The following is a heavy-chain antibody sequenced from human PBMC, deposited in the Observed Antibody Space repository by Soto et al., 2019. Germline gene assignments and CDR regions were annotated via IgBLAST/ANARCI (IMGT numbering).Heavy chain of an antibody. J-gene: IGHJ5*02. CDR2: IYYSGST. Sequence: SETLSLTCTVSGGSISSYYWSWIRQPPGKGLEWIGYIYYSGSTNYNPSLKSRVTISVDTSKNQFSLKLSSVTAADTAVYYCAREGIAAAGPSNWFDPWGQGTLVTVSS. D-gene: IGHD6-13*01. CDR1: GGSISSYY. V-gene: IGHV4-59*01. CDR3: AREGIAAAGPSNWFDP.